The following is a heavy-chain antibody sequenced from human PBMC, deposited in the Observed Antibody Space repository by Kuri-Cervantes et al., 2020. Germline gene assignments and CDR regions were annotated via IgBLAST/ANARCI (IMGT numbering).Heavy chain of an antibody. D-gene: IGHD4-23*01. Sequence: SVKVSCKASGGTFSSYAISWVRQAPGQGLEWMGGIIPIFGTANCAQKFQGRVTITADESTSTAYMELSSLRSEDTAVYYCARVRHLGLTVVTPRDAFDIWGQGTMVTVSS. J-gene: IGHJ3*02. CDR2: IIPIFGTA. CDR3: ARVRHLGLTVVTPRDAFDI. V-gene: IGHV1-69*13. CDR1: GGTFSSYA.